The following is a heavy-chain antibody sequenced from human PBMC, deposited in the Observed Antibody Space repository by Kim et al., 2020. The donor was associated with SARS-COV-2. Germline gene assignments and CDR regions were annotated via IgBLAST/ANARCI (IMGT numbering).Heavy chain of an antibody. CDR3: ARESAMTFGGVIDYWY. CDR1: GGSVSSGSYY. CDR2: IYYSGST. J-gene: IGHJ2*01. Sequence: SETLSLTCTVSGGSVSSGSYYWSWIRQPPGKGLEWIGYIYYSGSTNYNPSLKSRVTISVDTSKNQFSLKLSSVTAADTAVYYCARESAMTFGGVIDYWY. D-gene: IGHD3-16*02. V-gene: IGHV4-61*01.